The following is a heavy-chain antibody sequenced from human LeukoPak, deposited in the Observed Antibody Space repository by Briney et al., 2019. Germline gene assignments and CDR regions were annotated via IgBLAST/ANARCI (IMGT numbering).Heavy chain of an antibody. CDR2: IFYSGST. Sequence: SETLSLTCTVSGGSISSYYWSWIRQPPGKGLEWIGYIFYSGSTNYNPSLKSRVTISVDTSKNQFSLKLSSVTAADTAVYYCARQILFDWLLSSLDYWGQGTLVTVSS. CDR3: ARQILFDWLLSSLDY. V-gene: IGHV4-59*08. J-gene: IGHJ4*02. D-gene: IGHD3-9*01. CDR1: GGSISSYY.